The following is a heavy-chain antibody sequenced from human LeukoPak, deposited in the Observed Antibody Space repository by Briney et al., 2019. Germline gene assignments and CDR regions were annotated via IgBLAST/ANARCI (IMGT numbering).Heavy chain of an antibody. D-gene: IGHD3-10*01. Sequence: PSETLSLTCTVSGGSISRGNYYWSRIRQPAGRGLEWIGRIYASGGTNYNPSLKSRVTISVDTSKNQFSLRLSSVTAADKAVYYCAREPAAGSGNYWGQGTLVTVSS. J-gene: IGHJ4*02. V-gene: IGHV4-61*02. CDR3: AREPAAGSGNY. CDR1: GGSISRGNYY. CDR2: IYASGGT.